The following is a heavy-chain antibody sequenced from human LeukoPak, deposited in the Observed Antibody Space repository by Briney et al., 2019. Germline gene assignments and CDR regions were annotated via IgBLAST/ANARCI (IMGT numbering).Heavy chain of an antibody. J-gene: IGHJ4*02. CDR1: GFSFNSDW. CDR3: TRRLDD. CDR2: IKHDESEK. Sequence: GGSLRLSCAASGFSFNSDWMDWVRQAPGKGLEWVANIKHDESEKDYLDSVKGRFTISRDNAQNSLYLQMNGLRVEDTAVYYCTRRLDDWGQGTLVTVSS. D-gene: IGHD3-16*01. V-gene: IGHV3-7*01.